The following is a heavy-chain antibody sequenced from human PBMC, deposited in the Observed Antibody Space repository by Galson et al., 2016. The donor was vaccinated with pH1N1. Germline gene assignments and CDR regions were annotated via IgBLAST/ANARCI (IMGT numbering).Heavy chain of an antibody. J-gene: IGHJ4*02. CDR1: GGSISSGSYY. V-gene: IGHV4-61*02. Sequence: LTCTVSGGSISSGSYYWSWIRQPAGKGLEWIGRIYTSGSTNYNPSLKSRVTIAIDTSKNQFSLKLSSVTTADTAVYYCARGGTVIAYWGQGTLVTVSS. CDR3: ARGGTVIAY. D-gene: IGHD2-21*02. CDR2: IYTSGST.